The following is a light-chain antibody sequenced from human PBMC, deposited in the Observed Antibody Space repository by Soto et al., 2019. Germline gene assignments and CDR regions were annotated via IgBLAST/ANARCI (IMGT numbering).Light chain of an antibody. CDR3: CAYAGSVTLFV. V-gene: IGLV2-23*01. CDR2: EGS. CDR1: SNDFGFYDL. Sequence: QSALTQPAAVSGSPGHSVTISFTGTSNDFGFYDLVSWYQQYPGKARKLIIYEGSRRPSGFSNRFSGSKSGNTAYLTITGLQAEDEAAYYCCAYAGSVTLFVFPAGTKVTVL. J-gene: IGLJ1*01.